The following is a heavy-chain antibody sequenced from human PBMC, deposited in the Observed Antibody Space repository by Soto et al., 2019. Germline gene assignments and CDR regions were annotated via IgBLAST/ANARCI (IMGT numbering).Heavy chain of an antibody. J-gene: IGHJ1*01. D-gene: IGHD2-15*01. CDR2: ISSSSCTI. CDR1: GLIFSTYS. Sequence: GGSLKLLCAPSGLIFSTYSMNWVRQAPGKGLEWVSYISSSSCTIYFADSVRGRFTISRDNAKNSLYLQMNSLRAEETAVYYCARGACRGGSCYSRNEYFQYWRPGALVDVSS. CDR3: ARGACRGGSCYSRNEYFQY. V-gene: IGHV3-48*01.